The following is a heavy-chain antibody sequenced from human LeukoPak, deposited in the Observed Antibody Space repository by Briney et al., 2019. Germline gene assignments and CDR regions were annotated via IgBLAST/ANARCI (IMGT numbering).Heavy chain of an antibody. J-gene: IGHJ6*03. V-gene: IGHV3-21*01. D-gene: IGHD3-22*01. CDR3: TRDPPNYYDSSGYYHYYYYYYMDV. CDR2: ISSSSSYI. CDR1: GFPFSSFA. Sequence: GGSLRLSCVPSGFPFSSFAMTWVRQAPGKGLEWVSSISSSSSYIYYADSVKGRFTISRDNAKNSLYLQMNSLRAEDTAVYYCTRDPPNYYDSSGYYHYYYYYYMDVWGKGTTVTVSS.